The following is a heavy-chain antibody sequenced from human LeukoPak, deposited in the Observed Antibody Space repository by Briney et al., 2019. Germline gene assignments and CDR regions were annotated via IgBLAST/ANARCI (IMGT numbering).Heavy chain of an antibody. D-gene: IGHD2-15*01. V-gene: IGHV3-66*01. CDR1: GFTVSSNY. CDR3: AKAPGDYCSGGSCYFDY. CDR2: IYSGGST. Sequence: PGGSLGLSCAASGFTVSSNYMSWVRQAPGKGLEWVSVIYSGGSTYYADSVKGRFTISRDNSKNTLYLQMNSLRAEDTAVYYCAKAPGDYCSGGSCYFDYWGQGTLVTVSS. J-gene: IGHJ4*02.